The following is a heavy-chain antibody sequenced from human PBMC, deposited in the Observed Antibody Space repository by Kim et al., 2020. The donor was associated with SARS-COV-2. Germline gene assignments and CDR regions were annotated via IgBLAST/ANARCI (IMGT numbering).Heavy chain of an antibody. D-gene: IGHD6-19*01. Sequence: KQDGSEKYYVDSVKGRFTISRDNAKNSLYLQMNSLRAEDTAVYYAVAGTGYWGQGTLVTVSS. V-gene: IGHV3-7*01. CDR2: KQDGSEK. J-gene: IGHJ4*02. CDR3: VAGTGY.